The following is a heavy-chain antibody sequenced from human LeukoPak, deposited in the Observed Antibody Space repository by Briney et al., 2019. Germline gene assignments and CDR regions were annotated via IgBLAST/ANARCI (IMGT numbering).Heavy chain of an antibody. CDR1: GGSVSSGSYY. Sequence: SETLSLTCTVSGGSVSSGSYYWSWIRQPPGKGLEWIGYIYYSGSTNYNPSLKSRVTISVDTSKNQFSLKLSSVTAADTAVYYCARDRDGAIWFDPWGQGTLVTVSS. J-gene: IGHJ5*02. CDR3: ARDRDGAIWFDP. CDR2: IYYSGST. D-gene: IGHD3-10*01. V-gene: IGHV4-61*01.